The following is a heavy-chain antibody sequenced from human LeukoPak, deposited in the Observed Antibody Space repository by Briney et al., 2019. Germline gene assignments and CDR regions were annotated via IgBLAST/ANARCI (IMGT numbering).Heavy chain of an antibody. CDR2: ILHNGDST. J-gene: IGHJ3*02. V-gene: IGHV3-23*01. D-gene: IGHD3-16*02. Sequence: GGSLRLSCAASGFTCSTYVMSWVRQAPGKGLEWLSLILHNGDSTYYADSVKGRFTISRDNTKNTLYLQMNSLRAEDTAVYYCARLSSFAFDIWGQGTMVTVSS. CDR1: GFTCSTYV. CDR3: ARLSSFAFDI.